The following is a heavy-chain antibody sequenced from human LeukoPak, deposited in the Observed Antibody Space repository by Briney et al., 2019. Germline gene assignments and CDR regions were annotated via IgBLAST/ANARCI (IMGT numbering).Heavy chain of an antibody. CDR2: IYTSGST. CDR3: ARDRPYCSNTSCYIQDWFDP. V-gene: IGHV4-4*07. D-gene: IGHD2-2*02. CDR1: GGSISSYY. Sequence: SETLSLTCTVSGGSISSYYWSWIRQPAGKGLEWIGRIYTSGSTNYNPSLKSRVTMSVDTSKNQFSLKLSSVTAADTAVYYCARDRPYCSNTSCYIQDWFDPWGQGTLVTVSS. J-gene: IGHJ5*02.